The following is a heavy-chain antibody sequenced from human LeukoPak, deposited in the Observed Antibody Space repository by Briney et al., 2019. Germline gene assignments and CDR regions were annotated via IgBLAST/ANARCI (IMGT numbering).Heavy chain of an antibody. CDR2: ISSSSSYI. D-gene: IGHD2-15*01. CDR1: GFTFSSYS. J-gene: IGHJ3*02. Sequence: PGGSLRLSCAASGFTFSSYSMNWVRQAPGKGLEWVSSISSSSSYIYYADSVKGRFTISRDNAKNSLYLQMNSLRAEDTAVYYCASWKVVVVVASTESDAFDIWGQGTMVTVSS. CDR3: ASWKVVVVVASTESDAFDI. V-gene: IGHV3-21*01.